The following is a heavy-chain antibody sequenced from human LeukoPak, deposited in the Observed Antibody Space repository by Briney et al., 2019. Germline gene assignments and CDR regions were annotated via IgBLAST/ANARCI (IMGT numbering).Heavy chain of an antibody. CDR2: INPNSGGT. CDR3: ARVGEMMDTAMVFDY. J-gene: IGHJ4*02. V-gene: IGHV1-2*02. D-gene: IGHD5-18*01. CDR1: GYTFIGSY. Sequence: ASVKVSCKASGYTFIGSYMHWVRQAPGQGLEWMGWINPNSGGTNYAQKFQGRVTMTRDTSISTAYMELSRLRSDDTAVYYCARVGEMMDTAMVFDYWGQGTLVTVSS.